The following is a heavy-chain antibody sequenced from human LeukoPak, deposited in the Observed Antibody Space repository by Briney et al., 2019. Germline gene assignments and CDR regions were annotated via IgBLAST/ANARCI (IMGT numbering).Heavy chain of an antibody. CDR2: INADNGNT. D-gene: IGHD2-2*01. Sequence: GASVKISCKASGYIFTTYAIHWVRQAPGQRPEWMGWINADNGNTKYSPQFQGRVTISRDTSASTAYMELSSLRSDDRAIYYCARGRGTSGSNRDFYYYYYMDVWGTGTTVIVSS. CDR1: GYIFTTYA. V-gene: IGHV1-3*01. CDR3: ARGRGTSGSNRDFYYYYYMDV. J-gene: IGHJ6*03.